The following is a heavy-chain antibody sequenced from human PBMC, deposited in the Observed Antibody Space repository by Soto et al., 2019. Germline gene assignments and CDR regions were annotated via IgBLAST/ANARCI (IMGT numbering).Heavy chain of an antibody. CDR1: GGSISSYY. V-gene: IGHV4-59*01. CDR2: IYYSGST. Sequence: SETLSLTCTVSGGSISSYYWSWIRQPPGKGLEWIGYIYYSGSTNYNPSLKSRVTISVDTSKNQFSLKLSSVTAADTAVYYCARYSNYVDYWGQGTLVTVSS. J-gene: IGHJ4*02. CDR3: ARYSNYVDY. D-gene: IGHD4-4*01.